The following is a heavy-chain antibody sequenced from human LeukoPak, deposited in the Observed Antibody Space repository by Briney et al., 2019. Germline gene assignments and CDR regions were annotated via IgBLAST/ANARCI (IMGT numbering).Heavy chain of an antibody. Sequence: ASVKVSCKASGYTFTGYYMHWVRQAPGQGPEWMGWINPKSGGTNYAQKFQGRVTMTRDASISTAYMELNRLRSDDTAMCYCASIYCAGGSCYDRGGDFWGQGTQVTVSS. V-gene: IGHV1-2*02. CDR2: INPKSGGT. CDR3: ASIYCAGGSCYDRGGDF. J-gene: IGHJ4*02. CDR1: GYTFTGYY. D-gene: IGHD2-15*01.